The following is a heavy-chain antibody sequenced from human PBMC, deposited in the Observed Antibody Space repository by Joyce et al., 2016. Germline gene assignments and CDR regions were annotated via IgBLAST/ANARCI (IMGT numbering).Heavy chain of an antibody. CDR3: TTPSCAN. Sequence: EVQLVESGGGLVQPGGSLRLSCAASGIIFSNKEMNWVRQAPGKGLEWGSSINSDNSRIHYADSVRGRFTISRDNARNSLYLEMDYLRVDDTAIYYCTTPSCANWGQGSLVTVSS. V-gene: IGHV3-48*03. CDR1: GIIFSNKE. CDR2: INSDNSRI. J-gene: IGHJ4*02. D-gene: IGHD2-2*01.